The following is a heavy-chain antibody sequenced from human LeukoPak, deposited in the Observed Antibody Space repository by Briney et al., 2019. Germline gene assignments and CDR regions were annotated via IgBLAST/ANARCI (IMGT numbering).Heavy chain of an antibody. D-gene: IGHD3-22*01. CDR3: ARGRYYYDSSGYYPQLSY. CDR2: ISYDGSNK. V-gene: IGHV3-30*14. Sequence: GGSLRLSCAASGFTFSSYAMHWVRQAPGKGLEWVAVISYDGSNKYYADSVKGRFTISRDNSKNTLYLQMGSLRAEDMAVYYCARGRYYYDSSGYYPQLSYWGQGTLVTVSS. J-gene: IGHJ4*02. CDR1: GFTFSSYA.